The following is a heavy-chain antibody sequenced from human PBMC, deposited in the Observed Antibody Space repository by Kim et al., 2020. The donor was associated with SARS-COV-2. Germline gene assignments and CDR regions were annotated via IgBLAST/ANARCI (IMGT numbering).Heavy chain of an antibody. Sequence: SETLSLTCTVSGGSISSYYWSWIRQPPGKGLEWIGYIYYSGSTNYNPSLKSRVTISVDTSKNQFSLKLSSVTAADTAVYYCARDRDGDYPDYWGQGTLVTVSS. CDR2: IYYSGST. J-gene: IGHJ4*02. D-gene: IGHD4-17*01. CDR3: ARDRDGDYPDY. V-gene: IGHV4-59*13. CDR1: GGSISSYY.